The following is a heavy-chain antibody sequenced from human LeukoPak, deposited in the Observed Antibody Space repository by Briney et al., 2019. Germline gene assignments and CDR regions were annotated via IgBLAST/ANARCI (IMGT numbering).Heavy chain of an antibody. V-gene: IGHV4-59*08. D-gene: IGHD4-17*01. CDR3: ARHQRDYGDYVPRYMDV. J-gene: IGHJ6*03. Sequence: SEPLSLTCTVSGGSISGYYWSWIRQPTGKGLEWIGYIYYSVNTNYNPSLKSRVTIVGDTSKNQFSLNLSSVTAADTAVYYCARHQRDYGDYVPRYMDVWGKGTTLTVSS. CDR1: GGSISGYY. CDR2: IYYSVNT.